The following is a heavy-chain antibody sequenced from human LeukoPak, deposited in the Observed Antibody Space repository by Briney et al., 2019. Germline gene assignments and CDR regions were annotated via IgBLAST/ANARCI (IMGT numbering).Heavy chain of an antibody. CDR1: GYTFTGYY. V-gene: IGHV1-2*02. CDR3: ARPDCSSTSCFAEGWFDP. Sequence: ASVKVSCTASGYTFTGYYMHWVRQAPGQGLEWMGWINPNSGGTNYAQKFQGRVTMTRDTSISTAYMELSRLRSDDTAVYYCARPDCSSTSCFAEGWFDPWGQGTLVTVSS. CDR2: INPNSGGT. J-gene: IGHJ5*02. D-gene: IGHD2-2*01.